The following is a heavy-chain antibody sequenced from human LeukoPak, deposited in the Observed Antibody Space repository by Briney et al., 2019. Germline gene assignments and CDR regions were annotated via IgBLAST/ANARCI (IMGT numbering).Heavy chain of an antibody. V-gene: IGHV4-61*01. D-gene: IGHD1-26*01. CDR3: ARAAYSGSYHSDY. CDR1: GGSVNSGSYY. CDR2: IYYSGST. J-gene: IGHJ4*02. Sequence: SETLSLTCTVSGGSVNSGSYYWNWIRQPPGKGLEWIGYIYYSGSTNYNPSLKSRVTISVDTSKNQFSLKLSSVTAADSAVYYCARAAYSGSYHSDYWGQGTLVTVSS.